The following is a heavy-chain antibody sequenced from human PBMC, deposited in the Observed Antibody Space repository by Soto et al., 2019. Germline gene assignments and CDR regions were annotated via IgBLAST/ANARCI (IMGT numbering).Heavy chain of an antibody. CDR3: APLSVSLSGPYGIHV. D-gene: IGHD2-15*01. CDR2: ISHGGST. CDR1: GGTFSGCY. Sequence: SETLSLTCAVYGGTFSGCYWKWVRQPPGKALECIGEISHGGSTNYNPSLKSRVTLSVDTSKNQFSVRLNSVTASDTAVYYCAPLSVSLSGPYGIHVWGQGTTVTVSS. J-gene: IGHJ6*02. V-gene: IGHV4-34*08.